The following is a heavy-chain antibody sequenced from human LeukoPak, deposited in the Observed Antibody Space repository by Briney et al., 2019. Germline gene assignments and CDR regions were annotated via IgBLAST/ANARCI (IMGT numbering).Heavy chain of an antibody. CDR1: GGSISGQY. CDR2: VSYSGST. Sequence: PSETLSLTCTVSGGSISGQYWSWIRQPPRKGLEWIGFVSYSGSTNYNPSLNGRVTISLETSKNQFSLRLNSVTAADTAVYYCARGGASSRYFDYWGQGTQVTVSS. CDR3: ARGGASSRYFDY. V-gene: IGHV4-59*11. J-gene: IGHJ4*02. D-gene: IGHD1-26*01.